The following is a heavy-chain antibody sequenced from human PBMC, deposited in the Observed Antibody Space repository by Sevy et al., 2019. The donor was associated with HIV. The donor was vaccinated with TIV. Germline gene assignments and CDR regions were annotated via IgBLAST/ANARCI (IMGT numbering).Heavy chain of an antibody. V-gene: IGHV3-7*01. CDR3: ARGVGLDR. CDR1: GFTFSPYW. Sequence: GGCLRLSCEASGFTFSPYWMTCVRQAPGKGLEWVANIRPDGSDKYYVDSVKGRFTISRDNAKNSLYLQMNSLRADDTAMSHCARGVGLDRWGQGALVTVSS. D-gene: IGHD1-26*01. CDR2: IRPDGSDK. J-gene: IGHJ5*02.